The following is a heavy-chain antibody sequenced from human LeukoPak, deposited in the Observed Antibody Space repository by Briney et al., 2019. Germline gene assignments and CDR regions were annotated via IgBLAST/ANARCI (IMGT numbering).Heavy chain of an antibody. CDR1: GFTFSSYA. J-gene: IGHJ3*02. Sequence: GGSLRLSRAASGFTFSSYAMSWVRQAPGKGLEWVSAISGSGGSTYYADSVKGRFTISRDNSKNTLYLQMNSLRAEDTAVYYCAKAVITMVREPGAFDIWGQGTMVTVSS. CDR2: ISGSGGST. CDR3: AKAVITMVREPGAFDI. D-gene: IGHD3-10*01. V-gene: IGHV3-23*01.